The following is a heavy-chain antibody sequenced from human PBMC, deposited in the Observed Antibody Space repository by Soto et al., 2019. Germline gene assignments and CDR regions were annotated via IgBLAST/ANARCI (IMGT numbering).Heavy chain of an antibody. Sequence: EVQLVESGGGLIHPGGSLRLSCAASGLTVSGNYMGWVRQAPGKGLEWVSGIYSDGSTIYADSVKGRFTIFRDDSKNTLYLQMNSLRSEYTAVYHCAGSSSRWGSEAAYWGQGALVTVCS. D-gene: IGHD7-27*01. CDR2: IYSDGST. CDR3: AGSSSRWGSEAAY. CDR1: GLTVSGNY. J-gene: IGHJ4*02. V-gene: IGHV3-53*01.